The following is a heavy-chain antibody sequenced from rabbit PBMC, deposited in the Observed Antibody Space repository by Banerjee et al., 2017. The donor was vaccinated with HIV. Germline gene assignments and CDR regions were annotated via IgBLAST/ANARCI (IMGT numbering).Heavy chain of an antibody. V-gene: IGHV1S45*01. D-gene: IGHD4-2*01. J-gene: IGHJ3*01. Sequence: QEQLMESRGGLVKPGASLTLTCTASGFSFSGGYDKCWVRQAPGKGLEWIACIDTGSSGNTYYARWAKGRFTISKTSSTTVTLQMTSLTVADTATYFCAGGWSYAPIQLDLWGQGTLVTVS. CDR3: AGGWSYAPIQLDL. CDR1: GFSFSGGYD. CDR2: IDTGSSGNT.